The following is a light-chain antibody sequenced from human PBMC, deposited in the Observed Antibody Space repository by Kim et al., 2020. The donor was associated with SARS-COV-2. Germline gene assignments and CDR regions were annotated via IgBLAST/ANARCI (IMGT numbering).Light chain of an antibody. CDR1: ISNIGFSP. Sequence: ELTQPPSVSATPGQRVTISCSGSISNIGFSPVSWYQHLPGTAPILLIYGNDQRPSGVPDRFSGSKSGTSASLAISWLQSREEGDYYRATWDDTLSGRVSGGGTQLTVL. CDR3: ATWDDTLSGRV. V-gene: IGLV1-44*01. J-gene: IGLJ3*02. CDR2: GND.